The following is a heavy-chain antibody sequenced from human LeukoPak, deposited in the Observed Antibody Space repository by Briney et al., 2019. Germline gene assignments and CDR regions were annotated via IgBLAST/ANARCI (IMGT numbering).Heavy chain of an antibody. J-gene: IGHJ4*02. CDR3: ARSLLRTYYDFWSGYLPQAGEFDY. D-gene: IGHD3-3*01. CDR2: IYHTGRT. V-gene: IGHV4-38-2*02. Sequence: SETLSLTCSVSGYSISSGYFWGWIRQPPGKGLELIGSIYHTGRTYYNPSLKSRFTISVDTSKNQFSLKQSSVTAADTAVYYCARSLLRTYYDFWSGYLPQAGEFDYWGQGTLVTVSS. CDR1: GYSISSGYF.